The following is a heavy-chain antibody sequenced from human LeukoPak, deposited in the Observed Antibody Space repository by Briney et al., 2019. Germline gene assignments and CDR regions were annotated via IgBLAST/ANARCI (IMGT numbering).Heavy chain of an antibody. CDR3: VRGYNRGSYYNY. D-gene: IGHD1-26*01. CDR1: GGSFSGNY. V-gene: IGHV4-34*01. CDR2: INNSGST. J-gene: IGHJ4*02. Sequence: SETLSLTCVVYGGSFSGNYWSWIRQPPGKGLEWIGEINNSGSTNYNPSLKSRVTISVDTSKNQFSLKVSSVTAADTAVYYCVRGYNRGSYYNYWGQGTLVTVSS.